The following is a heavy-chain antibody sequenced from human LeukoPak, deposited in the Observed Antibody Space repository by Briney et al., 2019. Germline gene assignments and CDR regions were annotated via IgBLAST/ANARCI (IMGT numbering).Heavy chain of an antibody. CDR3: AKYSGGSYYNWLDP. D-gene: IGHD1-26*01. J-gene: IGHJ5*02. V-gene: IGHV4-4*07. Sequence: SETLSLTCTVSGGSISSNYWTWIRLPAGKGLEWIGRIYSSGSTNYNPSLDSRGTMSVDTSKNQFSLKLKSVTAADTAVYYCAKYSGGSYYNWLDPWGQGTLVTVSS. CDR2: IYSSGST. CDR1: GGSISSNY.